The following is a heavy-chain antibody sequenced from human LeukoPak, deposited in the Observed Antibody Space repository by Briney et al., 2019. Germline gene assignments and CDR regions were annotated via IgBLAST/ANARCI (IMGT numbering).Heavy chain of an antibody. CDR1: GGSISSYY. CDR2: IYTSGST. V-gene: IGHV4-4*07. J-gene: IGHJ4*02. CDR3: ASTGYSSSWYPSPFVY. D-gene: IGHD6-13*01. Sequence: PSETLSLTCTVSGGSISSYYWSWIRQPAGKGLEWIGRIYTSGSTNYNPSLKSRVTMSVDTSKNQFSLKLSSVTAADTAVYYCASTGYSSSWYPSPFVYWGQGTLVTVSS.